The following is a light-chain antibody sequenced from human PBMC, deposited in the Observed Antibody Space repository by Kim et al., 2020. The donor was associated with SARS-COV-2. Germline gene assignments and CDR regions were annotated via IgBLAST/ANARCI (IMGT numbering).Light chain of an antibody. CDR2: SST. CDR1: TSNIGSDT. J-gene: IGLJ3*02. V-gene: IGLV1-44*01. CDR3: ASWDEGLNGPV. Sequence: QSVLTQPPSASGTPGQRVTISCSGTTSNIGSDTVNWYQQFPGTAPKLLIYSSTQRPSGVPDRFSGSKSGTSASLAISALQSEDEADYYCASWDEGLNGPVFGGGTKLTVL.